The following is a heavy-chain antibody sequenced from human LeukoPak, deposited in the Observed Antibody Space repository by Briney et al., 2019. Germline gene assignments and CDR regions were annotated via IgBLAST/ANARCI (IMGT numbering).Heavy chain of an antibody. CDR2: ISGSGGST. D-gene: IGHD3-22*01. Sequence: PGGSLRLSCAASGFTFSSYAMSWVRQAPGKGLEWVSAISGSGGSTYYADSVKGRFTISRDNSKNTLYLQMNILRAEDTAVYYCAKSPLGVVVVTEVDYWGRGTLVTVSS. J-gene: IGHJ4*02. CDR3: AKSPLGVVVVTEVDY. V-gene: IGHV3-23*01. CDR1: GFTFSSYA.